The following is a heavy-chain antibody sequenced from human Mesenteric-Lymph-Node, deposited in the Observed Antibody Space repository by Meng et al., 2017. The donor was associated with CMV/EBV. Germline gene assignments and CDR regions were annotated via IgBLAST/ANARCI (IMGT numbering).Heavy chain of an antibody. CDR2: INHSGST. D-gene: IGHD4-11*01. CDR1: GGSFSGYY. J-gene: IGHJ6*02. V-gene: IGHV4-34*01. CDR3: ARAYRYYYYYYGMDV. Sequence: AVYGGSFSGYYWSWIRQPPGKGLEWIGEINHSGSTNYNPSLKSRVTISVDTSKNQFSLKLSSVTAADTAVYYCARAYRYYYYYYGMDVWGQGTTVTVSS.